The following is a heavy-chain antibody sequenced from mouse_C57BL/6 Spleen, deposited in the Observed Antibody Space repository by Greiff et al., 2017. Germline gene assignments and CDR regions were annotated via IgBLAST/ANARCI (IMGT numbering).Heavy chain of an antibody. D-gene: IGHD4-1*01. CDR2: INYDGSST. J-gene: IGHJ4*01. V-gene: IGHV5-16*01. CDR3: AREKNWEWAMDY. Sequence: EVKLVESEGGLVQPGSSMKLSCTASGFTFSDYYMAWVRQVPEKGLEWVANINYDGSSTYYLDSLKSRFIISRDNAKNILYLQMSSLKSEDTATYYCAREKNWEWAMDYWGQGTSVTVSS. CDR1: GFTFSDYY.